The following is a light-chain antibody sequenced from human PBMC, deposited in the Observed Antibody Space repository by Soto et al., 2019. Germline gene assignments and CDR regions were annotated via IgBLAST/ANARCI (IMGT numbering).Light chain of an antibody. Sequence: QSALTQPPSASGSPGQSVTISCTGSGSDVGGYKYVSWYQQYPGKAPKLMIYAVSKRPSGVPDRFSGSKSGNTASLTVSGLQAEDEADYYCSSYAGSNNYIFGTGTKVTVL. CDR2: AVS. J-gene: IGLJ1*01. V-gene: IGLV2-8*01. CDR1: GSDVGGYKY. CDR3: SSYAGSNNYI.